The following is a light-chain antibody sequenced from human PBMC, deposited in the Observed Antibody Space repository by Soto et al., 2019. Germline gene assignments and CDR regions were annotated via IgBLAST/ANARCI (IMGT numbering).Light chain of an antibody. CDR1: QDIRSS. CDR2: SAS. CDR3: LQHSNLPLT. V-gene: IGKV1-6*01. Sequence: AIQMTQSPSSLSASIGDRVTITCRASQDIRSSLAWYQQKPGKAPKVLIYSASNLQSGVPSRFSSSGSGTDFTLTISILQPEDLATYDCLQHSNLPLTFGQGT. J-gene: IGKJ2*01.